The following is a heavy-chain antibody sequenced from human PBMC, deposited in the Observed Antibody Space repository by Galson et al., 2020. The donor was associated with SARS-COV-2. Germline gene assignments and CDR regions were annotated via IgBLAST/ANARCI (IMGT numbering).Heavy chain of an antibody. CDR3: ARDGIVGATTGLDY. CDR2: IWYDGSNK. D-gene: IGHD1-26*01. J-gene: IGHJ4*02. Sequence: GGSLRLSCAASGFTFSSYGMHWVRQAPGKGLEWVAVIWYDGSNKYYADSVKGRFTISRDNSKNTLYLQMNSLRAEDTAVYYCARDGIVGATTGLDYWGQGTLVAVSS. CDR1: GFTFSSYG. V-gene: IGHV3-33*01.